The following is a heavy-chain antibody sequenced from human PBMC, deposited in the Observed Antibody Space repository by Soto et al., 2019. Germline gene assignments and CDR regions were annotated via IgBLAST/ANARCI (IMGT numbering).Heavy chain of an antibody. D-gene: IGHD2-2*01. CDR2: ISDXNGNT. V-gene: IGHV1-18*01. CDR1: GYTFTSYG. CDR3: ARESPAADY. Sequence: GXSVKVSCKASGYTFTSYGISWVRQAPGQGLESLXWISDXNGNTNYAQKXXGRVTMTXXTSTSTAYMELRSLRSDDTAVYYCARESPAADYWGQGTLVTVSS. J-gene: IGHJ4*02.